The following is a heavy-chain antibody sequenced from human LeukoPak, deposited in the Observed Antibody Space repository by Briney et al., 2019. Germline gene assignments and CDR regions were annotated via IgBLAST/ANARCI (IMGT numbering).Heavy chain of an antibody. CDR3: ARDIPRFSASGSPPRTYYGMDV. V-gene: IGHV4-59*01. CDR1: GGSMSPYH. J-gene: IGHJ6*02. CDR2: IYYSGST. Sequence: SETLSLTCTVSGGSMSPYHWGWIRQPPGKGLEWIGYIYYSGSTNYNPSLKSRVTISVDTSKNQFSLKVSSVTAADTAVYYCARDIPRFSASGSPPRTYYGMDVWGQGTTVTVSS. D-gene: IGHD1-26*01.